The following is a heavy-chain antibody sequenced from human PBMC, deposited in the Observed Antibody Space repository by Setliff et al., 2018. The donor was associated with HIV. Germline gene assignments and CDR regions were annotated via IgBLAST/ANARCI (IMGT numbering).Heavy chain of an antibody. CDR1: GGSISRDSFY. CDR3: AGDSGYPSNWFDP. J-gene: IGHJ5*02. CDR2: IYYSGTT. D-gene: IGHD3-22*01. Sequence: EPLSLTCTVSGGSISRDSFYWGWFRQPPGEGLEWIGSIYYSGTTYYAPSLETRLTISVDTSTNQFSLKLTSVTAADTAMYFCAGDSGYPSNWFDPWGQGILVTVSS. V-gene: IGHV4-39*02.